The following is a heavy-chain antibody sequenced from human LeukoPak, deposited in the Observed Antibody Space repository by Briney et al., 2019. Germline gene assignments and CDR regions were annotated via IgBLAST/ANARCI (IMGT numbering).Heavy chain of an antibody. V-gene: IGHV3-74*01. D-gene: IGHD1-1*01. CDR1: GFTFSSHW. J-gene: IGHJ4*02. CDR3: ARHYQLDY. CDR2: INNDGSST. Sequence: GGPLRLSCAVSGFTFSSHWMFWVRQVPGKGLVWVSQINNDGSSTTYADSVKGRFTISRDNAENTLYLLMNSLRAEDTAVYYCARHYQLDYWGQGTLVTVSS.